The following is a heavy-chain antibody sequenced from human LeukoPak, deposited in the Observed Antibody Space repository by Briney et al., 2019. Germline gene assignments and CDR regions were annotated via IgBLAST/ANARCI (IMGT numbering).Heavy chain of an antibody. CDR2: ISYDGSNK. D-gene: IGHD4-11*01. V-gene: IGHV3-30*03. CDR3: ATARNDYSNYMDY. CDR1: GFTFNTYT. Sequence: GGSLRLSCAASGFTFNTYTMNWVRQAPGKGLEWVAVISYDGSNKYYADSVKGRFTISRDNSKNTLYLQMNSLRAEDTAVYYCATARNDYSNYMDYWGQGTLVTVSS. J-gene: IGHJ4*02.